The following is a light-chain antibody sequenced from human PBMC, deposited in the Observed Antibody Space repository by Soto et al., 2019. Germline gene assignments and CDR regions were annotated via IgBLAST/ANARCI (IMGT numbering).Light chain of an antibody. V-gene: IGLV1-44*01. Sequence: QSVLTQPPSASGTPGQRVTISCSGSSSNIGSNTVHWYQQLPGTAPKLLISSNNQRPSGFPDRFSGSKSGTSASLAISGLKSEDEDDYYCAAWDDSLNGRHLFGTGTKATVL. CDR3: AAWDDSLNGRHL. CDR1: SSNIGSNT. J-gene: IGLJ1*01. CDR2: SNN.